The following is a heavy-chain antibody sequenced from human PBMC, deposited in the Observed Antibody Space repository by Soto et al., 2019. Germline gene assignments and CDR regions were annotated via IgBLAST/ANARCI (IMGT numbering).Heavy chain of an antibody. J-gene: IGHJ6*02. CDR1: GYAFISYW. V-gene: IGHV5-10-1*01. D-gene: IGHD7-27*01. Sequence: PGESLKISCKGSGYAFISYWISWVRQMPGKGLEWMGRIDPSDSYTNYSPSFQGHVTISADKSISTAYLQWSSLKASDTAMFYCARVGKEYGVYYYHMDAWGQGSTVTVSS. CDR2: IDPSDSYT. CDR3: ARVGKEYGVYYYHMDA.